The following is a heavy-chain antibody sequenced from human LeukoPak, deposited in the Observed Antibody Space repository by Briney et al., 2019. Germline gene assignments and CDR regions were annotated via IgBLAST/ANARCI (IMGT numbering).Heavy chain of an antibody. J-gene: IGHJ4*02. CDR1: GFTFSSYA. CDR2: ISATGGST. Sequence: GGSLRLSCAASGFTFSSYAMSWVRQAPGKGLEWVSSISATGGSTYYAASVKGRFTLSRDNSKSTLYLQVNSLRAEDTAVYYCAKILLVNSPIGCWGQGTLVIVSS. CDR3: AKILLVNSPIGC. D-gene: IGHD3-9*01. V-gene: IGHV3-23*01.